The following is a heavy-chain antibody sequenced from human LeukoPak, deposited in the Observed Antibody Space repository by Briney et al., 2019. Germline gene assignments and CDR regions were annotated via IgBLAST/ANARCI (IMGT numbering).Heavy chain of an antibody. CDR3: ARLEDIVVVPAAMPSYYFDY. Sequence: GESLKISCKGSGYSFTSYWIGWVRQLPGKGLEWMGIIYPGDSDTRYSPSFQGQVTISADKSISPAYLQWSSLKASDTAMYYCARLEDIVVVPAAMPSYYFDYWGQGTLVTVSS. D-gene: IGHD2-2*01. CDR1: GYSFTSYW. CDR2: IYPGDSDT. J-gene: IGHJ4*02. V-gene: IGHV5-51*01.